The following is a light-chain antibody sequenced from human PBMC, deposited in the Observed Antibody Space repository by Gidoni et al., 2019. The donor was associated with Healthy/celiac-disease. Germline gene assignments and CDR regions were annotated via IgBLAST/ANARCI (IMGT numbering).Light chain of an antibody. J-gene: IGKJ4*01. V-gene: IGKV3-11*01. CDR1: QSVSSY. CDR3: QQRSNWPPFT. Sequence: EIVLTQSPATLSLSPGERATLSCRASQSVSSYLAWYQQKPGQAPRFLIYDASNRATGIPARFSGSGSGTDFTLTISSLEPEDFAVYYCQQRSNWPPFTFXGXTKVEIK. CDR2: DAS.